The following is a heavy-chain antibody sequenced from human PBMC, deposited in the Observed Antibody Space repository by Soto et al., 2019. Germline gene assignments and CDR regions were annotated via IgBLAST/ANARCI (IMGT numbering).Heavy chain of an antibody. CDR3: ARGGYMKVDWFDP. CDR2: IYYSGST. V-gene: IGHV4-59*01. D-gene: IGHD6-13*01. J-gene: IGHJ5*02. CDR1: GGSISSYY. Sequence: PETLSLTCTVSGGSISSYYCSSLRQPPGKGLEWIAYIYYSGSTNYHPSLKSPATISVDTSTKQFSLKLSSVTAADTAVYYCARGGYMKVDWFDPWGQGTLVTVSA.